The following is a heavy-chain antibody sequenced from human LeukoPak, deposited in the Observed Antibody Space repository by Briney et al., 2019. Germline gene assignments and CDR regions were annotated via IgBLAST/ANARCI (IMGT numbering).Heavy chain of an antibody. D-gene: IGHD4-11*01. CDR2: ISGSGGST. Sequence: GSLRLSCAASGFTFSSYAMSWVRQAPGKGLEWVSGISGSGGSTYYADSVKGRFTISRDNSKNTLYLQMNSLRAEDTAVYYCAKGLQGYSSSWFDPWGQGTLVTVSS. CDR1: GFTFSSYA. V-gene: IGHV3-23*01. CDR3: AKGLQGYSSSWFDP. J-gene: IGHJ5*02.